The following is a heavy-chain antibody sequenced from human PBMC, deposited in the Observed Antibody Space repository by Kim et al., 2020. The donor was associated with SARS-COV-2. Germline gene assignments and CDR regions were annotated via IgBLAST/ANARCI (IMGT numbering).Heavy chain of an antibody. V-gene: IGHV4-59*01. CDR3: ARGFDL. CDR2: IYYSEST. J-gene: IGHJ2*01. Sequence: WARQPQEQGMEGIGYIYYSESTIYNPSLKSRVTISVDTSKNQFSRKPGSVTAADTAVYYCARGFDLWGPGTLVTVSS.